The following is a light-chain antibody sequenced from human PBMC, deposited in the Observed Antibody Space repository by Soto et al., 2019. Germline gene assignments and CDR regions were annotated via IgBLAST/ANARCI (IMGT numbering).Light chain of an antibody. CDR3: SSYTSTGTPV. CDR1: STDVGGYNF. CDR2: EVT. V-gene: IGLV2-14*01. J-gene: IGLJ1*01. Sequence: QSVLTQPASVSGSLGQSITMSCTGTSTDVGGYNFVSWYQQHPDKAPKLLIYEVTNRPSGVSNRFSGSKSGNTASLTISGLQAEDEAEYYCSSYTSTGTPVFGTGTKVTVL.